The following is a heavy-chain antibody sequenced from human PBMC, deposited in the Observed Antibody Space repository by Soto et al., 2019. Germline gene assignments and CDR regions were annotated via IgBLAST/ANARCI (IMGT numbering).Heavy chain of an antibody. V-gene: IGHV3-7*01. CDR2: MKKDGSQE. J-gene: IGHJ5*02. CDR1: GFTFSNYW. Sequence: PGGSLRLSCVASGFTFSNYWMSWVRQAPGKGLEWVANMKKDGSQEYYVDSVKGRFTISRDNARNSLYLQMNSLRVEDTAVYYCARDWFDAWGQGTLVTVSS. CDR3: ARDWFDA.